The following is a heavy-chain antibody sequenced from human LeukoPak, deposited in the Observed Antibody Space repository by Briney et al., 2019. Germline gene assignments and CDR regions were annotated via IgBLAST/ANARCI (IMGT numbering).Heavy chain of an antibody. CDR2: IYYSGST. V-gene: IGHV4-39*07. CDR3: ARAMYYYGTFDP. J-gene: IGHJ5*02. D-gene: IGHD3-10*01. Sequence: GSLRLSCAASGFNLSSYAMSWLRQPPGKGLEWIGSIYYSGSTYYNPSLKSRVTISVDTSKNQFSLKLSSVTAADTAVYYCARAMYYYGTFDPWGQGTLVTVSS. CDR1: GFNLSSYA.